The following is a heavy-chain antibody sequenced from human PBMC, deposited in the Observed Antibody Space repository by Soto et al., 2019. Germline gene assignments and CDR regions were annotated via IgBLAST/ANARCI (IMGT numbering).Heavy chain of an antibody. V-gene: IGHV4-59*12. D-gene: IGHD3-3*01. CDR2: IYDSGST. CDR1: GGSISRDY. J-gene: IGHJ4*02. Sequence: SETLSLTCTVSGGSISRDYWSWIRQPPGEGLEWIGYIYDSGSTSYNPSLKSRLSISPDTSKNQISLRMRSVTAGDTAVYYCARERTARSGYYHWGQGTLVTVSS. CDR3: ARERTARSGYYH.